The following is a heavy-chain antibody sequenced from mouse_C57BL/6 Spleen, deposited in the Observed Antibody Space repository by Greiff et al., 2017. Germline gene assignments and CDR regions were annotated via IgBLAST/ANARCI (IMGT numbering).Heavy chain of an antibody. J-gene: IGHJ4*01. CDR1: GFTFSDYY. V-gene: IGHV5-16*01. Sequence: EVKVVESEGGLVQPGSSMKLSCTASGFTFSDYYMAWVRQVPEKGLEWVANINYDGSSTYYLDSLKSRFIISRDNAKNILYLQMSRLKSEDTATYYCARENYGSSLDYAMDYWGQGTSVTVSS. CDR3: ARENYGSSLDYAMDY. CDR2: INYDGSST. D-gene: IGHD1-1*01.